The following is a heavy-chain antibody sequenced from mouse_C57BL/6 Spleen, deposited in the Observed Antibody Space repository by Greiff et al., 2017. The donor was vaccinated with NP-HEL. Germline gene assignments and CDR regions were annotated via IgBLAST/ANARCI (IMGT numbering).Heavy chain of an antibody. V-gene: IGHV1-80*01. CDR2: IYPGDGDT. Sequence: VQLQQSGAELVKPGASVKISCKASGYAFSSYWMNWVKQRPGKGLEWIGQIYPGDGDTNYNGKFKGKATLTADKSSSTAYMQLSSPTSEDSAVYFCARSGGGYAMDYWGQGTTVTVSS. CDR3: ARSGGGYAMDY. CDR1: GYAFSSYW. D-gene: IGHD1-1*02. J-gene: IGHJ4*01.